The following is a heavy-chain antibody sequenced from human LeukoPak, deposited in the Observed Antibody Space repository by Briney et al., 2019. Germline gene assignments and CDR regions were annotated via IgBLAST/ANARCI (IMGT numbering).Heavy chain of an antibody. CDR2: MNPNSGNT. D-gene: IGHD5-24*01. V-gene: IGHV1-8*01. CDR3: ARDGGVREMATIPPGY. CDR1: GYTFTSYD. J-gene: IGHJ4*02. Sequence: RASVKVSCKASGYTFTSYDINWVRQATGQGLEWMGRMNPNSGNTDYAQKFQGRVTMTRDTSISTAYMELSRLRSDDTAVYYCARDGGVREMATIPPGYWGQGTLVTVSS.